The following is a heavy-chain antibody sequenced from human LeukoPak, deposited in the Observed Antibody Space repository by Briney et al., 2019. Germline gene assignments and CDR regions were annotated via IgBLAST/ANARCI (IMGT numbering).Heavy chain of an antibody. CDR1: GFTFSKCA. D-gene: IGHD6-13*01. V-gene: IGHV3-30-3*02. J-gene: IGHJ6*02. CDR2: ISYDGSNK. Sequence: PGKSLRLSCAASGFTFSKCAMHWVRQAPGKGLEWVAFISYDGSNKYYADSVKGRFTISRDNSKNTLYLQMNSLRAEYTAVYFCANDAAQQQLSNLFYGMDVWGQGTTVTVSS. CDR3: ANDAAQQQLSNLFYGMDV.